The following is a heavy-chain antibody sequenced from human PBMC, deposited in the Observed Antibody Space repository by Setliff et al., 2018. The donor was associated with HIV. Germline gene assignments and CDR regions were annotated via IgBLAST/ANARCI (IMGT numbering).Heavy chain of an antibody. Sequence: SVKVSCKASRRTFNSHTINWVRQAPGKGLDWMGRIIPILGVANYAQRFQGKVTITADKSTSTAYMELTSLRFDDTAMYYCVRGVQSPPHYSYYYMDVWGEGTMVTVSS. J-gene: IGHJ6*03. D-gene: IGHD3-3*01. V-gene: IGHV1-69*02. CDR2: IIPILGVA. CDR1: RRTFNSHT. CDR3: VRGVQSPPHYSYYYMDV.